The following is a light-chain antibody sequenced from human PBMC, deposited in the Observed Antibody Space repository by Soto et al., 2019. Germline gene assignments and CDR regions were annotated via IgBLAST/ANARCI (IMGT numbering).Light chain of an antibody. Sequence: AIQMTQSLSSLSASVGDRVTITCRASQGIRNDLGWYQQKPGRAPKLLIYAASSLQSGVPSRFSGSGSGTDFTLTISSLQPEDFATYYCLQDYNYPRTFGPGTKVDIK. V-gene: IGKV1-6*01. CDR3: LQDYNYPRT. CDR2: AAS. CDR1: QGIRND. J-gene: IGKJ3*01.